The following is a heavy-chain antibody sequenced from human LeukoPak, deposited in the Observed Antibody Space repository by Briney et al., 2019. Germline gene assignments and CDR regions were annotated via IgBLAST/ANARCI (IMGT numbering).Heavy chain of an antibody. V-gene: IGHV3-23*01. CDR2: ISGSGGST. J-gene: IGHJ4*02. Sequence: GGSLRLSCAASGFTFSSYAMSWVRQAPGKGLEWVSAISGSGGSTYYADSVKGRFTISRDNSKNTLYLQMNSLRAEDTAVYYCANAQGRQRLVRDYWGQGTLVTVSS. D-gene: IGHD6-13*01. CDR3: ANAQGRQRLVRDY. CDR1: GFTFSSYA.